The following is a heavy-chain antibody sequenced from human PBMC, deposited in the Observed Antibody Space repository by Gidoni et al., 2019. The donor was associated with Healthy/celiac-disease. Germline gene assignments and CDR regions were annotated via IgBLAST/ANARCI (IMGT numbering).Heavy chain of an antibody. D-gene: IGHD3-22*01. J-gene: IGHJ5*02. CDR3: ARDAGTVVVIGNWFDP. V-gene: IGHV1-46*03. CDR1: GYTFTSYY. CDR2: INPSGGST. Sequence: QVQLVQSGAEVKKPGASVKGSCKASGYTFTSYYMHWVRRAPGQGLEWMGIINPSGGSTSYAQKFQGRVTMTRDTSTSTVYMELSSLRSEDTAVYYCARDAGTVVVIGNWFDPWGQGTLVTVSS.